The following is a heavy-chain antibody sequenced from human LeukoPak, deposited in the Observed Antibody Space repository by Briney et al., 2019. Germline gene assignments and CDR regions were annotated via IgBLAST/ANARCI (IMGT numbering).Heavy chain of an antibody. J-gene: IGHJ4*02. CDR1: GFTFSSYS. V-gene: IGHV3-20*04. CDR2: INWNGGST. Sequence: GGSLRLSCAASGFTFSSYSMNWVRQAPGKGLEWVSGINWNGGSTGYADSVKGRFTISRDNAKNSLYLQMNSLRAEDTALYYCAREVYYYGSGSSYGFDYWGQGTLVTVSS. D-gene: IGHD3-10*01. CDR3: AREVYYYGSGSSYGFDY.